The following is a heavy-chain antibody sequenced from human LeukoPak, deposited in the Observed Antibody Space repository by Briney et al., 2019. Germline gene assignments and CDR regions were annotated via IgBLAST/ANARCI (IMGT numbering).Heavy chain of an antibody. D-gene: IGHD3-3*02. J-gene: IGHJ4*02. CDR3: ARGRRIFGVVIEYYFDY. CDR2: MNPNSGNT. V-gene: IGHV1-8*03. Sequence: GASVKVSCKASGYTFTSYDINWVRQAPGQGLEWMGWMNPNSGNTGYAQKFQGRVTITRNTSISTAYMELSSLRSEDTAVYYCARGRRIFGVVIEYYFDYWGQGTLVTVSS. CDR1: GYTFTSYD.